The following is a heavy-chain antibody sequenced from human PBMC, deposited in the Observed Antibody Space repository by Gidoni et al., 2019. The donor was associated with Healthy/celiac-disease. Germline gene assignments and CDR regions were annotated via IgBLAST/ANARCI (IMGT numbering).Heavy chain of an antibody. CDR3: ARIDGYKDAFDI. CDR2: ISSSGSTI. V-gene: IGHV3-48*03. CDR1: GFTFSSYE. J-gene: IGHJ3*02. D-gene: IGHD5-12*01. Sequence: EVQLVESGGGLVQPGGSLRLSCAASGFTFSSYEMNWVRQAPGKGLEWVSYISSSGSTIYYADSVKGRFTISRDNAKNSLYLQMNSLRAEDTAVYYCARIDGYKDAFDIWGQGTMVTVSS.